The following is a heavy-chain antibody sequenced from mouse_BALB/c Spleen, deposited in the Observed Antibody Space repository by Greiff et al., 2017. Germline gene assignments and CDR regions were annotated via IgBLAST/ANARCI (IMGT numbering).Heavy chain of an antibody. J-gene: IGHJ1*01. Sequence: QVQLQQSGAELVRPGASVTLSCKASGYTFTDYEMHWVKQTPVHGLEWIGAIDPETGGTAYNQKFKGKATLTADKSSSTAYMELRSLTSEDSAVYYCTRVEILTTDHFDVWGAGTTVTVSS. CDR2: IDPETGGT. CDR1: GYTFTDYE. V-gene: IGHV1-15*01. D-gene: IGHD1-1*01. CDR3: TRVEILTTDHFDV.